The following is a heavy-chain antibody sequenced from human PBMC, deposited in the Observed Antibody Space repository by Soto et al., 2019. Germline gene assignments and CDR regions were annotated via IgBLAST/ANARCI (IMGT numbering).Heavy chain of an antibody. CDR2: IVVGSGNT. CDR1: GFTFTSSA. J-gene: IGHJ3*02. V-gene: IGHV1-58*01. CDR3: AALGDYDSSGYSSNAFDI. D-gene: IGHD3-22*01. Sequence: GASVKVSCKASGFTFTSSAVQWVRQARGQRLEWIGWIVVGSGNTNYAQKFQERVTITGYMSTSTAYMELSSLRSEDTAVYYCAALGDYDSSGYSSNAFDIWG.